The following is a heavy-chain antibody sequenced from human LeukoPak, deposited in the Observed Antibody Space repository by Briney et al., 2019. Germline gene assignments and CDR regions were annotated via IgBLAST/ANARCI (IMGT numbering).Heavy chain of an antibody. CDR2: INSDGSST. CDR3: AREDSSGWRNWFDP. V-gene: IGHV3-74*01. J-gene: IGHJ5*02. CDR1: GFTFISYW. D-gene: IGHD6-19*01. Sequence: GGSLRLSCAASGFTFISYWMHWVRQAPGKGLVWVSRINSDGSSTSYADSVKGRFTISRDNAKNTLYLQMNSLRADDTAVYYCAREDSSGWRNWFDPWGQGTLVTVSS.